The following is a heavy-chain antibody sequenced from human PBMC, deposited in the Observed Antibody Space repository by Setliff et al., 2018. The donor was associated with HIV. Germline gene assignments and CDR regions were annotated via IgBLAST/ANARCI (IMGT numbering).Heavy chain of an antibody. CDR1: GYTFSNYY. D-gene: IGHD2-2*01. V-gene: IGHV1-46*01. Sequence: RASVKVSCKASGYTFSNYYMHWVRQAPGQGLEWMGIINPSGGGTSYAQKFQGRLTMTRNTSISTAYMELNSLMSEDTAVYYCARPLPIGGYCSSTSCQGAFDFWGQGTMVTVS. CDR2: INPSGGGT. J-gene: IGHJ3*01. CDR3: ARPLPIGGYCSSTSCQGAFDF.